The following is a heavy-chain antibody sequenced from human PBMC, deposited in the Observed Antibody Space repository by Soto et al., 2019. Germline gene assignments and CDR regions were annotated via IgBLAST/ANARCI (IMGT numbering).Heavy chain of an antibody. D-gene: IGHD1-26*01. CDR2: IRSKANSYAT. Sequence: PGGSLRLSCAASGFTFSGSAMHWARQASGKGLEWVGRIRSKANSYATAYAASVKGRFTISRDDSKNTAYLQMNSLKTEDTAVYYCTTLDSGSYWGAYGMDVWGQGTTVTVSS. J-gene: IGHJ6*02. CDR1: GFTFSGSA. CDR3: TTLDSGSYWGAYGMDV. V-gene: IGHV3-73*01.